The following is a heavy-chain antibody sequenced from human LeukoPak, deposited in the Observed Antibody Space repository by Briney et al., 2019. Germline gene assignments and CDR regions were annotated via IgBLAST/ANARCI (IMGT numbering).Heavy chain of an antibody. J-gene: IGHJ4*02. CDR2: IYYSGST. Sequence: PSQTLSLTCTVSGGSISSGDYYWSWIRQPPGKGLEWNGYIYYSGSTYYNPSLKSRVTISVDTSKNQFSLKLSSVTAADTAVYYCARVPQGYYDSSGYYFDYWGQGTLVTVSS. V-gene: IGHV4-30-4*01. D-gene: IGHD3-22*01. CDR3: ARVPQGYYDSSGYYFDY. CDR1: GGSISSGDYY.